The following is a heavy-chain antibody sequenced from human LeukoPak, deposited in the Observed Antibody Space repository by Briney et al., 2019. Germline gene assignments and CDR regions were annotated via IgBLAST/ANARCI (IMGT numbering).Heavy chain of an antibody. CDR1: GYSFTSYW. J-gene: IGHJ4*02. Sequence: GESLKISCKGSGYSFTSYWIGWVRQMPGKGLEWMGIIYPGDSDTRYSPPFQGQVTISADKSISTAYLQWSSLKASDTAMYYCARLRPGSSGWYDSFDYWGQGTLVTVSS. CDR3: ARLRPGSSGWYDSFDY. CDR2: IYPGDSDT. D-gene: IGHD6-19*01. V-gene: IGHV5-51*01.